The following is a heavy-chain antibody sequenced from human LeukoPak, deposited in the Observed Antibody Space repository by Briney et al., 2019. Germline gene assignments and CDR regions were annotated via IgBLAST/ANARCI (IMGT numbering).Heavy chain of an antibody. CDR3: AKDTTEYQLPYYFDY. V-gene: IGHV3-23*01. CDR1: GFTFSSFA. D-gene: IGHD2-2*01. Sequence: PGGSLRLSCVASGFTFSSFAMSWVRQAPGKGLEWVSSIGGSGVNTYYADSLKGRFSISRDNSKNTLYLQMNSLRAEDTAVYYCAKDTTEYQLPYYFDYWGQGTLVTVSS. J-gene: IGHJ4*02. CDR2: IGGSGVNT.